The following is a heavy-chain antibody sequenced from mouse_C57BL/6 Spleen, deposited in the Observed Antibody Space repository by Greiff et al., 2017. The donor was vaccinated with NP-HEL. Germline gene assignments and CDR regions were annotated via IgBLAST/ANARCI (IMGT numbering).Heavy chain of an antibody. J-gene: IGHJ4*01. CDR2: IRNKANGYTT. V-gene: IGHV7-3*01. CDR1: GFTFTDYY. Sequence: EVKLVESGGGLVQPGGSLSLSCAASGFTFTDYYMSWVRQPPGKALEWLGFIRNKANGYTTEYSASVKGRFTISRDNSQSILYLQMNALRAEDSATYYCARPYYSNYGAMDYWGQGTSVTVSS. CDR3: ARPYYSNYGAMDY. D-gene: IGHD2-5*01.